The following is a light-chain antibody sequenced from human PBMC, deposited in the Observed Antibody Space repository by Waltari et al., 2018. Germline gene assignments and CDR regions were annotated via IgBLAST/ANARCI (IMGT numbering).Light chain of an antibody. CDR1: QSVHTY. V-gene: IGKV1-39*01. Sequence: DIQMTQSPSSLSASVGDRVTISCRASQSVHTYLNWYQQNPGKAPTSLIYGASSLQSGVPSRFIGSGSGTDFTLTISGLQPEDFAVYFCHQSHSAPWTFGQGTKVEMK. CDR3: HQSHSAPWT. CDR2: GAS. J-gene: IGKJ1*01.